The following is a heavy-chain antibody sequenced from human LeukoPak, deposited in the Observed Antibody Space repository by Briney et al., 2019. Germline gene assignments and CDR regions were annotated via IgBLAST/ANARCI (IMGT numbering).Heavy chain of an antibody. CDR1: GGSISSGSYY. Sequence: PSETLSLTCTVSGGSISSGSYYWSWIRQPAGKGLEWIGYIYYSGSTNYNPSLKGRVTISVDTSKNQFSLKLSSVTAADTAVYYCARHRRKMATAYDYWGQGTLVTVSS. CDR2: IYYSGST. CDR3: ARHRRKMATAYDY. V-gene: IGHV4-61*10. J-gene: IGHJ4*02. D-gene: IGHD5-24*01.